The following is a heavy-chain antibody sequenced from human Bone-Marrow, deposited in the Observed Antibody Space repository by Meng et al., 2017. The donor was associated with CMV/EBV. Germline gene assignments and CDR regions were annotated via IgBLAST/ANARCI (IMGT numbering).Heavy chain of an antibody. D-gene: IGHD2-2*01. Sequence: ASVKVSCKASGYTFTGYYMHWVRQAPGQGLEWMGWINPNSGGTNYAQKFQGRVTMTRDTSISTAYMELSRLRSDDTAVYYCAREILGYCSSTSCYYRPWGYWGQGTLATVSS. CDR3: AREILGYCSSTSCYYRPWGY. J-gene: IGHJ4*02. V-gene: IGHV1-2*02. CDR1: GYTFTGYY. CDR2: INPNSGGT.